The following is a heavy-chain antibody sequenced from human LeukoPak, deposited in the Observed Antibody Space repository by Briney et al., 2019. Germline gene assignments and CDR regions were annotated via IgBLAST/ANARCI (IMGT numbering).Heavy chain of an antibody. CDR2: ISSSSSTI. CDR3: ASGLRSDH. V-gene: IGHV3-48*04. Sequence: GGSLRLSCAASGFTFSSYSMNWVRQAPGKGLEWVSYISSSSSTIYYADSVKGRFTISRDNAKNSLYLQMNSLRAEDTAVYYCASGLRSDHWGQGTLVTVSS. J-gene: IGHJ4*02. CDR1: GFTFSSYS. D-gene: IGHD4-17*01.